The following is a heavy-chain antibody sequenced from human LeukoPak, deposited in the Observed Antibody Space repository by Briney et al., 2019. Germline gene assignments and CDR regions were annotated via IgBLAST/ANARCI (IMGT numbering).Heavy chain of an antibody. CDR1: GGTFSSYA. Sequence: ASVKVSCKASGGTFSSYAISWVRQAPGQGLEWMGWINPNSGGTNYAQKFQGRVTMTRDTSISTAYMELSRLRSDDTAVYYCAIKSQDSSGFNLWVAFDIWGQGTMVTVSS. CDR2: INPNSGGT. J-gene: IGHJ3*02. CDR3: AIKSQDSSGFNLWVAFDI. V-gene: IGHV1-2*02. D-gene: IGHD6-19*01.